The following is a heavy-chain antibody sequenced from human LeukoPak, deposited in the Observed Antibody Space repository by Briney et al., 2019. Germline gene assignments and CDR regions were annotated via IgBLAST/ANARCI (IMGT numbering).Heavy chain of an antibody. CDR2: INPNSGGT. J-gene: IGHJ4*02. D-gene: IGHD6-13*01. CDR3: ARGTGYSSSWPPH. Sequence: GASVKVSCKASGYTFTGYYMHWVRQAPGQGLEWMGWINPNSGGTNYAQKFQGRVTMTRDMSTSTVYMELSSLRSEDTAVYYCARGTGYSSSWPPHWGQGTLVTVSS. V-gene: IGHV1-2*02. CDR1: GYTFTGYY.